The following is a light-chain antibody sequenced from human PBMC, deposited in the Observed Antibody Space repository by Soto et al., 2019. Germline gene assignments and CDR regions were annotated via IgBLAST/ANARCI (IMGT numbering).Light chain of an antibody. CDR3: QQYNSYSPLT. Sequence: DIHMTQSPSSLSASVGHSFTITCRGSQTISTYLNWYQQKPVKAPKLLIFAASSLESGVPSSFSGSGSATEFTLPISSLQPADFATYYCQQYNSYSPLTFGGGTKVDIK. CDR2: AAS. CDR1: QTISTY. J-gene: IGKJ4*01. V-gene: IGKV1-5*01.